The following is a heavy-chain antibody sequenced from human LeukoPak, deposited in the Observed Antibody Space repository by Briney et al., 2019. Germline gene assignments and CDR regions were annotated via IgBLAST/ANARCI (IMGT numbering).Heavy chain of an antibody. CDR1: GGSISSYY. CDR2: IYYSGST. Sequence: KPSETLSLTCTVSGGSISSYYWSWIRQPPGKRLEWIGFIYYSGSTNYNPSLKSRVTISVDTSKSQFSLKLSSVTAADTAVYYCATIPTGNNYYFDYWGQGTLVTVSS. V-gene: IGHV4-59*01. CDR3: ATIPTGNNYYFDY. J-gene: IGHJ4*02. D-gene: IGHD1/OR15-1a*01.